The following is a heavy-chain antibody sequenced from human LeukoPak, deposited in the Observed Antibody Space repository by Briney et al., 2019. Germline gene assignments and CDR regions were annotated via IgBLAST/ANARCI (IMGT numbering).Heavy chain of an antibody. D-gene: IGHD1-26*01. CDR3: ARPYSGYLDY. CDR1: GGSFSGYY. V-gene: IGHV4-34*01. Sequence: SETLSLTCAVYGGSFSGYYWSWIRQPPGKGLEWIGEINHSGSTNYNPSLKSRVTISVDTSKNQFSLRLSSVTAADTAVYYCARPYSGYLDYWGQGTLVTASS. J-gene: IGHJ4*02. CDR2: INHSGST.